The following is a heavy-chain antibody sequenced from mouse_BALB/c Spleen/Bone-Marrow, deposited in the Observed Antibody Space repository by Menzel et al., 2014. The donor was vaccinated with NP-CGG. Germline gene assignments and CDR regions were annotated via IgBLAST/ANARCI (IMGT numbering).Heavy chain of an antibody. CDR1: GFSLSTPGIG. V-gene: IGHV8-8*01. Sequence: QVTLKESGPGILQPSQTLSLTCSFSGFSLSTPGIGVGWIRQPSGKGLEWLAHIWWDDDKYYNTALKSGLTISKDTSKNQVFLKIASVDTADTATYYCARISTMGAMDYWGQGTSVTVSS. CDR3: ARISTMGAMDY. J-gene: IGHJ4*01. D-gene: IGHD2-1*01. CDR2: IWWDDDK.